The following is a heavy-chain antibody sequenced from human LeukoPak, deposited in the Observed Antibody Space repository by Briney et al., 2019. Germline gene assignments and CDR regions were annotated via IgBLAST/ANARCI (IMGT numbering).Heavy chain of an antibody. V-gene: IGHV7-4-1*02. CDR3: ARLYGAFDY. CDR2: INTNTGNS. J-gene: IGHJ4*02. CDR1: GYSLTHYA. D-gene: IGHD1-26*01. Sequence: ASVKVSCKASGYSLTHYAMNWVGQAPGQGLEWMGWINTNTGNSTYAQGFTGRFVFSLDTSVSTAYLQISSLEAEDTAIYYCARLYGAFDYWGQGTLVTVSS.